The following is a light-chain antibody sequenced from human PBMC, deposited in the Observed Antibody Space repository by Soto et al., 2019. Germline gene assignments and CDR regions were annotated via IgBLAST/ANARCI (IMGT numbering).Light chain of an antibody. CDR1: SSDVGGHNY. CDR3: SSYAGSTCVV. J-gene: IGLJ2*01. CDR2: EVS. Sequence: QSALTQPPSASGSPGQSVTISCTGTSSDVGGHNYVSWYQQHPGKAPKLMIYEVSKRPSGVPDRFSGSKSGNTASLTVSGLQAEDEADYYCSSYAGSTCVVFGGGTKLTVL. V-gene: IGLV2-8*01.